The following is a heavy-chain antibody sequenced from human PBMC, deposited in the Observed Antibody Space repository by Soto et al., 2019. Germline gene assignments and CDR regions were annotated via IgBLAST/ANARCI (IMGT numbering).Heavy chain of an antibody. Sequence: EVDLVESGGGLAKPGGALRLSCTDSGFTFSSHTMNWVRQAPGKGLEWVSSISATGSDIYYGDSVMGRFTISRDNAKNSLYLQLNNLRVEDTAVYYCARGYDVGRVPVAIRVGYFDHWGQGTVVTVSS. CDR1: GFTFSSHT. D-gene: IGHD3-16*01. CDR3: ARGYDVGRVPVAIRVGYFDH. J-gene: IGHJ4*02. CDR2: ISATGSDI. V-gene: IGHV3-21*04.